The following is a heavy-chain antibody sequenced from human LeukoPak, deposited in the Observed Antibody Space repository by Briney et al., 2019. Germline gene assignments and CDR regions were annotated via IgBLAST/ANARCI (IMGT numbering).Heavy chain of an antibody. CDR1: GGSLSSYY. Sequence: SETLSLTCSVSGGSLSSYYWSWVRQPPGKGLEWIGFISYSGSTNYNPSLKSRVTISVDTSKNQFSLKLSSVTAADTAVYYCARLGRGYSYVLDYWGQGTLVTVSS. D-gene: IGHD5-18*01. CDR3: ARLGRGYSYVLDY. J-gene: IGHJ4*02. CDR2: ISYSGST. V-gene: IGHV4-59*01.